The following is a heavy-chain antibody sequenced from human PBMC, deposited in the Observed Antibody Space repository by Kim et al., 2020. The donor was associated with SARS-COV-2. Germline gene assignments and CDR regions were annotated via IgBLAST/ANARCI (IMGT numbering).Heavy chain of an antibody. CDR3: ARSALFRTFDI. Sequence: TNNNPSLKSRVTTAVDTSKNQFSLKLSSVTAADTAVYYCARSALFRTFDIWGQGTMVTVSS. V-gene: IGHV4-4*09. J-gene: IGHJ3*02. D-gene: IGHD2-21*01. CDR2: T.